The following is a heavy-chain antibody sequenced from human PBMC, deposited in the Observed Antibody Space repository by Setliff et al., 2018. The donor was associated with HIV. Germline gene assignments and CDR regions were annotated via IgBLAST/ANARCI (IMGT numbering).Heavy chain of an antibody. CDR2: VSYTGTT. D-gene: IGHD2-2*01. V-gene: IGHV4-30-4*01. CDR1: YATISTADYY. J-gene: IGHJ4*02. Sequence: PSETLSLTCTASYATISTADYYWSWIRQPPGKGLEWIGYVSYTGTTHYNPSLKSRLTISIDTSENQFSLKLSSVTAADTAVYYCARLSTTSRDFDSWGQGTLVTVSS. CDR3: ARLSTTSRDFDS.